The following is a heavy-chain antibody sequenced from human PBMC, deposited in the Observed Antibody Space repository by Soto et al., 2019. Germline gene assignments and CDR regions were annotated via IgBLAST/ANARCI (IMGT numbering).Heavy chain of an antibody. Sequence: QVQLQESGPGLVKPSETLSLTCTVSGGPINNSPQYWGWSRQPPGGGLEWIGTIHYGGTVYYNPSLESRVTDSADTSKNQFSLQVNSVTAADTAVYYCTRHPRTPDYWGQGTLVTVSS. V-gene: IGHV4-39*01. CDR1: GGPINNSPQY. CDR2: IHYGGTV. CDR3: TRHPRTPDY. J-gene: IGHJ4*02. D-gene: IGHD2-15*01.